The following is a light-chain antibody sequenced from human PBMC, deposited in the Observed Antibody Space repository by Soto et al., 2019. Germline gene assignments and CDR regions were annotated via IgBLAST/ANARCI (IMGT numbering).Light chain of an antibody. J-gene: IGKJ4*01. CDR1: QSISAY. V-gene: IGKV1-39*01. CDR3: QQCYNTPRT. Sequence: DIQMTQSPSSLSASVGDRVTITCRASQSISAYLNWYQQKPGKAPNLLIYAASSLQSGVPSRFSASGSGTDFTLTITNLQPEDLATYYCQQCYNTPRTFGGGTKVEIK. CDR2: AAS.